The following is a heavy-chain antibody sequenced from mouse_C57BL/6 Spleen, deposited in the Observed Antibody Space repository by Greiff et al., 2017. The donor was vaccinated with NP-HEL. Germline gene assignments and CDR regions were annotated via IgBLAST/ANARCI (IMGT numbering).Heavy chain of an antibody. D-gene: IGHD1-1*01. CDR1: GFNITDYY. CDR2: IDPEDGET. CDR3: ASGHYGSSYYFYD. J-gene: IGHJ2*01. Sequence: VQLQQSGAELVKPGASVKLSCTASGFNITDYYMHWVKQRTEQGLEWIGRIDPEDGETKYAPKFQGKATITADNSTNTAYRQLSSMTCEDTAVYVCASGHYGSSYYFYDWGQGTTRTVSS. V-gene: IGHV14-2*01.